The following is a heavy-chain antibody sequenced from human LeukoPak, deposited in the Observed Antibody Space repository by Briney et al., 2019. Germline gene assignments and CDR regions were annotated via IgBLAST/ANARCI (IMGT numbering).Heavy chain of an antibody. V-gene: IGHV3-48*04. J-gene: IGHJ4*02. D-gene: IGHD3-9*01. CDR3: ARGSDTDY. CDR1: GFTFSSYS. CDR2: ISSSSSTI. Sequence: GGSLRLSCAASGFTFSSYSMNWVRQAPGKGLEWVSYISSSSSTIYYADSVKGRFTVSRDNAKNSLYLQMNSLKAEDTAVYYCARGSDTDYWGQGTLVTVSS.